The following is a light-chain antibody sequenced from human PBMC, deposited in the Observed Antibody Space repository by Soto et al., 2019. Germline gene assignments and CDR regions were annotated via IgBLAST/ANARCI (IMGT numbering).Light chain of an antibody. V-gene: IGLV2-8*01. CDR2: EVV. CDR3: KSYAGSNPYV. Sequence: QSALTQPPSASGSPGQSVTISCTGTKSDIGVYDFVSWYQHHPGKAPRLIIYEVVQRPSGVPDRFSGSKSGNTASLTVSGLQAADEADYFCKSYAGSNPYVFGSGTKGTVL. CDR1: KSDIGVYDF. J-gene: IGLJ1*01.